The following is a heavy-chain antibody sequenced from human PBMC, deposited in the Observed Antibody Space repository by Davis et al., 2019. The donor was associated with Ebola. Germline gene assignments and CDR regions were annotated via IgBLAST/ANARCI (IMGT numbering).Heavy chain of an antibody. J-gene: IGHJ6*02. CDR2: IIAYNGNT. CDR3: ASRVATISPTRVYYYYGMDV. CDR1: GYTFTSYG. Sequence: ASVKVSCKASGYTFTSYGISWVRQAPGQGLEWMGWIIAYNGNTNYAQKLQGRVTMSTDTSTSTAYMELRSLRYDDKAVYYCASRVATISPTRVYYYYGMDVWGQGTTVTVSS. V-gene: IGHV1-18*01. D-gene: IGHD5-12*01.